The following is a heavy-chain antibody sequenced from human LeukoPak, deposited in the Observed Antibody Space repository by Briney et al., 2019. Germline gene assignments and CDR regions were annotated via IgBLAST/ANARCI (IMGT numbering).Heavy chain of an antibody. Sequence: ASVKVSCTASGYTFTSYYMHWVRQAPGQGLEWMGIINPSGGSTSYAQKFQGRVTMTRDTSTSTVYMELSSLRSEDTAVYYCARDSIIVVVVAASYYGMDVWGQGTTVTVSS. CDR3: ARDSIIVVVVAASYYGMDV. CDR1: GYTFTSYY. D-gene: IGHD2-15*01. J-gene: IGHJ6*02. CDR2: INPSGGST. V-gene: IGHV1-46*01.